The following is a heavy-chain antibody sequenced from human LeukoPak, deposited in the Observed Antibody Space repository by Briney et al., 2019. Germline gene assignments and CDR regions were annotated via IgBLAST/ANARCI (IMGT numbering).Heavy chain of an antibody. CDR3: ARADLDY. J-gene: IGHJ4*02. Sequence: GGSLRLSCAASGFNFNIYSMNWVRQAPRRGLEWIAYISSSSSKIHYADSVKGRLTISRDNAKNSVNLQMNSLSVEDTAVYYCARADLDYWGQGTLVTVSS. V-gene: IGHV3-48*04. CDR1: GFNFNIYS. D-gene: IGHD3-3*01. CDR2: ISSSSSKI.